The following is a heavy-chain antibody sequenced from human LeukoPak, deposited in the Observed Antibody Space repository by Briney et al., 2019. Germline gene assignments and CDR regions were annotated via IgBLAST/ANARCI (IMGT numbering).Heavy chain of an antibody. J-gene: IGHJ4*02. D-gene: IGHD4-17*01. CDR2: IYPGDSAT. Sequence: GESLKISCKGSGYSFTSYWIGWVRQLLGKGLRWMGIIYPGDSATTYSPSFQGQATISATKSISTAYLQWSSRKASDTAMIYCARRGYDYGDYCFYYWGQGTLVTVSS. CDR1: GYSFTSYW. CDR3: ARRGYDYGDYCFYY. V-gene: IGHV5-51*01.